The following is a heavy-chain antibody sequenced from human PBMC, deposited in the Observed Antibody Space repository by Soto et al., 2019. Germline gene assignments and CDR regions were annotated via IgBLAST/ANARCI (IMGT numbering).Heavy chain of an antibody. J-gene: IGHJ4*02. CDR1: GVSISSYY. CDR2: VYSDGST. V-gene: IGHV4-59*01. D-gene: IGHD3-3*02. Sequence: SETLSLTCNVSGVSISSYYWNWMRHPPGKGLQWLRYVYSDGSTNYNSSLRSRVPISVDPAKRQFSLKLKSVRPADTAIYCCARISASTSLDNWGQGALVTVSS. CDR3: ARISASTSLDN.